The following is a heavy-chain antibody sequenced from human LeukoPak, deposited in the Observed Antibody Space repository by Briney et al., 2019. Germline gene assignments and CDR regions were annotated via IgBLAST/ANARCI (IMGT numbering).Heavy chain of an antibody. V-gene: IGHV4-59*01. Sequence: PSETLSLTCTVSGGSISSYYWSWIRQPPGKGLEWIGYIYYSGSTNYNPSLKSRVTISVDTSKNQFSLKLSSVTAADTAVYYCARRPPVAVAGTYMLDYWGQGTLVTVSS. D-gene: IGHD6-19*01. CDR1: GGSISSYY. J-gene: IGHJ4*02. CDR3: ARRPPVAVAGTYMLDY. CDR2: IYYSGST.